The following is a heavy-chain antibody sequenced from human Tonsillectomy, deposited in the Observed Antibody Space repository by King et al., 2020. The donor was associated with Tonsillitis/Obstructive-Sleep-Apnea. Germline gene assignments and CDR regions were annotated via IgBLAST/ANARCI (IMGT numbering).Heavy chain of an antibody. CDR1: GFTFSSYS. J-gene: IGHJ4*02. CDR2: IRRMSSYI. Sequence: VQLVESGGGLVKPGGSLRLSCAASGFTFSSYSIKWVRQAPGKGLEWVSSIRRMSSYIYYADSVKGRLTISRENAKNSLYLQMNSLRAEDTAVYYCARAGVVVPATSHPDDRDYWGQGTLVTVSS. CDR3: ARAGVVVPATSHPDDRDY. D-gene: IGHD2-2*01. V-gene: IGHV3-21*01.